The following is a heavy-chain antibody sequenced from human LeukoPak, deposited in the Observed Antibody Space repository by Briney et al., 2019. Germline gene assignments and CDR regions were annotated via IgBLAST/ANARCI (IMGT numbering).Heavy chain of an antibody. CDR2: IRYDGSNK. Sequence: GGSLRLSCAASGFTFSIYGMHGVRQAPGKGLERVAFIRYDGSNKNYASSVKGRFTISRDNSKNTLYLQMNSLRAEDTAVYYCAKAMVRGVIEAFDIWGQGTMVTVSS. CDR1: GFTFSIYG. D-gene: IGHD3-10*01. CDR3: AKAMVRGVIEAFDI. J-gene: IGHJ3*02. V-gene: IGHV3-30*02.